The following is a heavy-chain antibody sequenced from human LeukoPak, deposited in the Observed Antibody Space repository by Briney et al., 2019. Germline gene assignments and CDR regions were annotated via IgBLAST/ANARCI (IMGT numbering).Heavy chain of an antibody. CDR2: FDVAETDT. D-gene: IGHD3-3*01. CDR3: SSSGVEEWQGLHF. CDR1: GYTLTELS. V-gene: IGHV1-24*01. J-gene: IGHJ4*02. Sequence: ASVKVSCKVSGYTLTELSMHWVRQSPGKGLEWMGGFDVAETDTIYAQKFQGRVTMTEDTSTDTAYMELNSLSSEDTAVYYCSSSGVEEWQGLHFWGQGTLVTVSS.